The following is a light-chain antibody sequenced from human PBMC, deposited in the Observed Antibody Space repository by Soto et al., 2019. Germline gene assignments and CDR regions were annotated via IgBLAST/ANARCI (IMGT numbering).Light chain of an antibody. V-gene: IGKV3-15*01. Sequence: EIEMTQSPATLSVSPGERATLSCRASQSVSNNLAWYRQKPGQTPRLLIYGASTRAAGVPARFSGSGSGTEFTLTISSLQSDDFALYFCLQYNDWPPFTFGQGTKLEI. CDR3: LQYNDWPPFT. CDR2: GAS. CDR1: QSVSNN. J-gene: IGKJ2*01.